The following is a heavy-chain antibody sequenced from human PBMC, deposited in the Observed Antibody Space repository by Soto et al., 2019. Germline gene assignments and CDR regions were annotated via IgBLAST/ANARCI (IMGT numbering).Heavy chain of an antibody. D-gene: IGHD3-3*01. V-gene: IGHV3-30-3*01. CDR1: GFTFSSYA. Sequence: QVQLVESGGGVVQPGRSLRLSCAASGFTFSSYAMHWVRQAPGKGLEWVAVISYDGSNKYYADSLKGRFTISRDNSKNPLYLHMTCLRAEDTAVYYCARGFWSGYSHYYYGMDVWGHGTTVTVS. CDR3: ARGFWSGYSHYYYGMDV. CDR2: ISYDGSNK. J-gene: IGHJ6*02.